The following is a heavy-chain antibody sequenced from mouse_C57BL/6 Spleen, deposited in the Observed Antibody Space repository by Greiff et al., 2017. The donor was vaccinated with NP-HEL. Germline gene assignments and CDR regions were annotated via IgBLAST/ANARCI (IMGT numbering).Heavy chain of an antibody. Sequence: EVQLQQSGPELVKPGASVKISCKASGYTFTDYYMNWVKQSHGKSLEWIGDINPNNGGTSYNQKFKGKATLTVDKSSSTAYMELRSLTSEDSAVYYCARRLDDYDGGNWAYWGQGTLVTVSA. D-gene: IGHD2-4*01. CDR3: ARRLDDYDGGNWAY. CDR1: GYTFTDYY. J-gene: IGHJ3*01. V-gene: IGHV1-26*01. CDR2: INPNNGGT.